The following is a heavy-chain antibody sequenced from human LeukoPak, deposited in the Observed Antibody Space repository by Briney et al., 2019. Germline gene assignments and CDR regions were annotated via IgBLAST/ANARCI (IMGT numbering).Heavy chain of an antibody. J-gene: IGHJ4*02. V-gene: IGHV3-74*01. CDR3: AKIGVRAGDSDY. D-gene: IGHD2-21*02. CDR2: INSDGSST. CDR1: GFTFSSYW. Sequence: PGGSLRLSCAASGFTFSSYWMHWVRQAPGKGLMWVSRINSDGSSTSYADSVKGRFTISRDNAKNTLYLQMNSLRAEDTAVYYCAKIGVRAGDSDYWGQGTLVTVSS.